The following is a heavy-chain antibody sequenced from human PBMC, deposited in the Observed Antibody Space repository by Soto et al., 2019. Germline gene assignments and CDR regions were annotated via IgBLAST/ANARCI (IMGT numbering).Heavy chain of an antibody. CDR3: ARVWYYDSSGYYYDY. CDR2: IIPIFGTA. CDR1: GGTFSGYA. J-gene: IGHJ4*02. V-gene: IGHV1-69*13. D-gene: IGHD3-22*01. Sequence: GASVKVYCEAAGGTFSGYAISWVRQAPGQGLEWMGGIIPIFGTANYAQKFQGRVTITADESTSTAYMELSSLRSEDTAVYYCARVWYYDSSGYYYDYWGQGTLVTVSS.